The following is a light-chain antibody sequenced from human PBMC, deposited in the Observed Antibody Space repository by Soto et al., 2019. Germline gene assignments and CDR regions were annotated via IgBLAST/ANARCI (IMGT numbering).Light chain of an antibody. CDR3: SSYISSSTPYV. Sequence: QSALTQPASVSGAPGQSITISCTGTSSDVGGYNYVSWYQQHPGKAPKLMVYAVSYRRSGVSKRFSRCKSGNTASRTISGLQAEDEGDYYCSSYISSSTPYVFGTGTKVTVL. J-gene: IGLJ1*01. V-gene: IGLV2-14*01. CDR1: SSDVGGYNY. CDR2: AVS.